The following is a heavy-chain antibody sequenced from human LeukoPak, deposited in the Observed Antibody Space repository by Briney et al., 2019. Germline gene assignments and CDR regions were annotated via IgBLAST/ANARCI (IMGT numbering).Heavy chain of an antibody. CDR1: GITLSNYA. CDR2: ISGSGGST. V-gene: IGHV3-23*01. CDR3: AKALRSKNYYYYGMDV. Sequence: GGSLRLSCAVSGITLSNYAMSWVRQAPGKGLEGVSAISGSGGSTYYADSVKGRFTISRDNSKNTLYLQMNSLRAEDTAVYYRAKALRSKNYYYYGMDVWGQGTTVTVSS. D-gene: IGHD1-26*01. J-gene: IGHJ6*02.